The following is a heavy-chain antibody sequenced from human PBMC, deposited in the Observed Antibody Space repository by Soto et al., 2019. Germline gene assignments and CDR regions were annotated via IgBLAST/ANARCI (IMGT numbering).Heavy chain of an antibody. CDR2: IIPMFGTA. CDR3: ARDGTLYDSSGYYYHY. Sequence: QVQLVQSGAEVMKPGSSVKVSCKASGGTFSRYAINWVRQAPGQGLEWMGGIIPMFGTANYAQKFQGRVTITADESTNTGYMELRSLIPEDTAVYYCARDGTLYDSSGYYYHYWGQGTLVTVSS. J-gene: IGHJ4*02. D-gene: IGHD3-22*01. V-gene: IGHV1-69*01. CDR1: GGTFSRYA.